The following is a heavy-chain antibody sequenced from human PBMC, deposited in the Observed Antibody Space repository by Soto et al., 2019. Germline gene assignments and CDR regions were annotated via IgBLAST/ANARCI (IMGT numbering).Heavy chain of an antibody. D-gene: IGHD5-18*01. CDR3: ARPAMVRVGAFDI. Sequence: GGSLRLSCAAAGFSVSTSHISWVRQAPGKGLEWVSVIYSGGATHYAVSVKGRFIISRDKSKNTVVLQMNSLRAEDTAVYYCARPAMVRVGAFDIWGQGTMVTGSS. CDR2: IYSGGAT. CDR1: GFSVSTSH. J-gene: IGHJ3*02. V-gene: IGHV3-53*01.